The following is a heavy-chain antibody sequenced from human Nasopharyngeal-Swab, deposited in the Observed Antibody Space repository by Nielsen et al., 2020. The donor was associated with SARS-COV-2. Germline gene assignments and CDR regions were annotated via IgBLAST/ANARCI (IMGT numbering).Heavy chain of an antibody. Sequence: GGSLRLPCAASGFTFSSFGMHWVRQAPGKGLEWVAFIAHDASSEYYGDSVKGRFSISRDSSKNTLYLQMDSLRGEDTAVYYCARDAPAHYGAFYWGRGTLVTSPQ. CDR2: IAHDASSE. CDR3: ARDAPAHYGAFY. D-gene: IGHD4-17*01. J-gene: IGHJ4*02. V-gene: IGHV3-30*03. CDR1: GFTFSSFG.